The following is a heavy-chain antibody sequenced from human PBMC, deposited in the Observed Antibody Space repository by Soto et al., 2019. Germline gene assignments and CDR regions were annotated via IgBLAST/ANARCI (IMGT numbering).Heavy chain of an antibody. Sequence: PSETLSLTCAVSGGSISSGGYSWSWIRQPPGKGLEWIGYIYHSGSTYYNPSLKSRVTISVGTSKNQFSLKLSSVTAADTAVYYCARCWGSNWTPNYWGQGTLVTVSS. CDR3: ARCWGSNWTPNY. CDR1: GGSISSGGYS. D-gene: IGHD6-13*01. J-gene: IGHJ4*02. CDR2: IYHSGST. V-gene: IGHV4-30-2*01.